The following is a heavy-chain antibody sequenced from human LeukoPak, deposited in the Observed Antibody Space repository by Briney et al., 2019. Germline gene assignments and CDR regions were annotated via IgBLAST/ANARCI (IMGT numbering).Heavy chain of an antibody. Sequence: GGSLRLSCAASGFTFSSYWMSWARQAPGKGLEWVANIKQDGSEKYYVDSVKGRFTISRDNAKNSLYLQMNSLRAEDTAVYYCAREGGGYSSSWYSDYWGQGTLVTVSS. J-gene: IGHJ4*02. CDR1: GFTFSSYW. D-gene: IGHD6-13*01. CDR2: IKQDGSEK. V-gene: IGHV3-7*01. CDR3: AREGGGYSSSWYSDY.